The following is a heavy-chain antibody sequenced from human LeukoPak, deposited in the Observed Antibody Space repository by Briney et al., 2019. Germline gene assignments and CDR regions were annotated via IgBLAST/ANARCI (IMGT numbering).Heavy chain of an antibody. J-gene: IGHJ5*02. CDR1: GFTFSSYA. CDR2: ISGSGGST. V-gene: IGHV3-23*01. D-gene: IGHD1-20*01. Sequence: PGGSLRLSCAASGFTFSSYAMSWVRQAPGKGLEWVSAISGSGGSTYYADSVKGRFTISRDNSKNTLYLQMNSLRAEDTAVYYCAKDRVITTSKVSNWSDPWGQGTLVTVSS. CDR3: AKDRVITTSKVSNWSDP.